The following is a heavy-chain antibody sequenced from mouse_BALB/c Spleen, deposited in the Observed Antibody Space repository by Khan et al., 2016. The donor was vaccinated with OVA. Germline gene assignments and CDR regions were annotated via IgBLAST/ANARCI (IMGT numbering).Heavy chain of an antibody. CDR2: IYPGDGVT. CDR3: ARSGYDYFAY. CDR1: GYAFSNYW. V-gene: IGHV1-80*01. D-gene: IGHD2-14*01. Sequence: QVQLKESGAELVRPGSSVKISCKASGYAFSNYWMNWVKQRPGQGLEWIGQIYPGDGVTSFTGKFRGKVTLTADKSSSTAYMQLSSLTSEDSAVYFCARSGYDYFAYWGQGTLVTVSA. J-gene: IGHJ3*01.